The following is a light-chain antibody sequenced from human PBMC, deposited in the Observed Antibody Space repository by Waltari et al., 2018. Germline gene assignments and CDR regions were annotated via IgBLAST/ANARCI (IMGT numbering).Light chain of an antibody. J-gene: IGKJ1*01. Sequence: EIVLTQSPGTLSLSTGDRVTLSCRARQSVSMALAWYQQKPGQAPRLLLYGASSRATGIPDRFSGSGSGTDFSLTISRLEPEDFAVYYCQHYVRLPVTFGQGTKVEIK. V-gene: IGKV3-20*01. CDR1: QSVSMA. CDR3: QHYVRLPVT. CDR2: GAS.